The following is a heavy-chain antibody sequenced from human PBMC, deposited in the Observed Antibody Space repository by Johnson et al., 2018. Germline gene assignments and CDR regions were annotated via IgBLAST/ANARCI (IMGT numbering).Heavy chain of an antibody. D-gene: IGHD1-26*01. J-gene: IGHJ3*02. CDR3: AKVLSGSNWAFDI. CDR2: ISYDGSNK. V-gene: IGHV3-30-3*01. Sequence: QVQLVQSGGGVVQPGRSLRLSCAASGFTFSSYAMHWVRKAPGKGLEWVAVISYDGSNKYYADSVKGRFTIARDNSKNTLYLQMNSLRAEDTAVYYCAKVLSGSNWAFDIWGQGTMVTVS. CDR1: GFTFSSYA.